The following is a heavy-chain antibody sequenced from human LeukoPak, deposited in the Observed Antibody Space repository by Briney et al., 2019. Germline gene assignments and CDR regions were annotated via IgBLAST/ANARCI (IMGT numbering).Heavy chain of an antibody. V-gene: IGHV4-34*01. D-gene: IGHD6-6*01. CDR1: GGSFSGYY. CDR2: INHSGST. CDR3: ARGHLGWQLVLNYYYYYYMDV. Sequence: PSGTLSLTCAVYGGSFSGYYWSWIRQPPGKGLEWIGEINHSGSTNYNPSLKSRVTISVDTSKNQFSLKLSSVTAADTAVYYCARGHLGWQLVLNYYYYYYMDVWGKGTTVTVSS. J-gene: IGHJ6*03.